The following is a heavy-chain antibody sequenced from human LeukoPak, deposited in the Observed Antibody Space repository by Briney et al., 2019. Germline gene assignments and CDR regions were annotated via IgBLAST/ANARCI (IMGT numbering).Heavy chain of an antibody. Sequence: ASVNVSCKVSGYTLTELSMHWVRQAPGKGLEWMGGFDPEDGETIYAQKFQGRVTMTRDTSISTAYMELSSLRYDDTAVYYCASRGGSGKYDFDFWGQGTLVTVSS. CDR1: GYTLTELS. CDR2: FDPEDGET. D-gene: IGHD3-10*01. J-gene: IGHJ4*02. CDR3: ASRGGSGKYDFDF. V-gene: IGHV1-24*01.